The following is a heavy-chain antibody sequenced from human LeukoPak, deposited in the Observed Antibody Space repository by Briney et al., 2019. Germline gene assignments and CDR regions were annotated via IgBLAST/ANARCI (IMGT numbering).Heavy chain of an antibody. CDR1: GGSFSGYY. CDR2: INHSGST. D-gene: IGHD2-15*01. V-gene: IGHV4-34*01. CDR3: ARKAATGRRFFDY. J-gene: IGHJ4*02. Sequence: SGTLSLTRAVYGGSFSGYYWSWIRQPAGKGLEWIGEINHSGSTNHNPSLKSRVTISVDTSKNQFSLKLSSVTAADTAVYYCARKAATGRRFFDYWGQGTLVTVSS.